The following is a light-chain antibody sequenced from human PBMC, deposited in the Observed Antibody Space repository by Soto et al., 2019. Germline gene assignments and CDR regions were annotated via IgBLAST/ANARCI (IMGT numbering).Light chain of an antibody. CDR2: KAS. CDR1: QSISNW. J-gene: IGKJ1*01. Sequence: DIQMTQSPSTLSASVGDRVTITCRASQSISNWLAWYQQKPGKAPKLLIYKASSLETGVPSRFSGSGSGTEFTLTISSLQPDDFATYYFQQHYSYRTFGQGTKVDIK. V-gene: IGKV1-5*03. CDR3: QQHYSYRT.